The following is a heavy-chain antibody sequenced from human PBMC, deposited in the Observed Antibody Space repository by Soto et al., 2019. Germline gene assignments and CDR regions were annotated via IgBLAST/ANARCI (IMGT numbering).Heavy chain of an antibody. V-gene: IGHV1-8*01. D-gene: IGHD3-3*01. CDR3: ARGLNTRRSLYDVWSGYFSPLDH. CDR2: MNPNSGNT. J-gene: IGHJ4*02. CDR1: GYIFTNYD. Sequence: QVQLVQSGAEVKKPGASVKVSCKASGYIFTNYDVNWVRQATGQGLEWMGWMNPNSGNTGYAQNFQGRVTMPRNTSISTVYMELNSLRSEDTAVYYCARGLNTRRSLYDVWSGYFSPLDHWGQGTQVTVSS.